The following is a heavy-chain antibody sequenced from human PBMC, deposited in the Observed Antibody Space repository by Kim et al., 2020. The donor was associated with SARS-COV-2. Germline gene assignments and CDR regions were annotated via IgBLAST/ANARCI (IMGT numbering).Heavy chain of an antibody. CDR3: ARDSSYSGSYSDDAFDI. D-gene: IGHD1-26*01. CDR1: GGSISSYY. CDR2: IYYSGST. Sequence: SETLSLTCTVSGGSISSYYWSWIRQPPGKGLEWIGYIYYSGSTNYNPSLKSRVTISVDTSKNQFSLKLSSVTAADTAVYYCARDSSYSGSYSDDAFDIWGQGTMVTVSS. V-gene: IGHV4-59*13. J-gene: IGHJ3*02.